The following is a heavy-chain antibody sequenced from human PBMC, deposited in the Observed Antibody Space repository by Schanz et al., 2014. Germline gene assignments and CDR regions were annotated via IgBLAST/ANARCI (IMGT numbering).Heavy chain of an antibody. Sequence: QVQLEESGPGMVKPSETLSLNCTVSGGSISSGGYYWSWIRQHPGKGLEWIGYIYHSGSTYYNPSLKSRVTISVDRSKNQFSLKLTSVTAADTAVYYCARGVRRGDGKNGYYNWFDPWGQGTLVTVSS. CDR2: IYHSGST. CDR3: ARGVRRGDGKNGYYNWFDP. J-gene: IGHJ5*02. D-gene: IGHD3-22*01. CDR1: GGSISSGGYY. V-gene: IGHV4-61*08.